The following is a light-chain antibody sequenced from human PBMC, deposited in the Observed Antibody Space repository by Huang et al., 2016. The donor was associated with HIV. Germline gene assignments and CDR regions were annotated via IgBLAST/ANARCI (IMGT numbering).Light chain of an antibody. Sequence: DIVMTQSPVSLAVSLGSRAAIHCKSTQSIVYTGKNKNYLAWYQQQPGQPPKFLFSWASTRESGVPERFRGSGSETDFTLTISSLQAEDVAVYYCQQYYSIPLTFGQGTKVEIK. CDR3: QQYYSIPLT. J-gene: IGKJ1*01. CDR1: QSIVYTGKNKNY. V-gene: IGKV4-1*01. CDR2: WAS.